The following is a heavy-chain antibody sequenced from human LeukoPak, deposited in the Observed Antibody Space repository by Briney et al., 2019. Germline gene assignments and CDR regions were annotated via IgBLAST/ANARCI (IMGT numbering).Heavy chain of an antibody. J-gene: IGHJ3*02. CDR1: GGSISSGGYY. D-gene: IGHD3-10*01. Sequence: ASETLSLTCTVSGGSISSGGYYWSWIRQHPGKGLEWIGHIYYSGSTYYNPSLKSRVTISVDTSKNQFSLKLSSVTAADTAVYYCARGLRITMVRGVIHSAFDIWGQGTMVTVSS. CDR2: IYYSGST. V-gene: IGHV4-31*03. CDR3: ARGLRITMVRGVIHSAFDI.